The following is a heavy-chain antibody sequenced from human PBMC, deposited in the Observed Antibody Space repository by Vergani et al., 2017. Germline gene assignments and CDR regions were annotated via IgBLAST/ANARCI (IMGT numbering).Heavy chain of an antibody. D-gene: IGHD4-11*01. J-gene: IGHJ6*03. CDR3: SRWGTVTTYYYYYMDV. V-gene: IGHV3-33*01. CDR2: IWYDGSNK. Sequence: VQLLESGGGLVQPGGSLRLSCAASGFTFSSYGMHWVRQAPGKGLEWVAVIWYDGSNKYYADSVKGRFTISRDNSKNTLYLQMNSLRAEDTAVYYCSRWGTVTTYYYYYMDVWGKGTTVTVSS. CDR1: GFTFSSYG.